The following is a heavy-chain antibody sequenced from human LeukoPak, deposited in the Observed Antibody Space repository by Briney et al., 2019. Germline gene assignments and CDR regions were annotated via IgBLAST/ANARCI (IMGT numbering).Heavy chain of an antibody. CDR3: ARFGRGYYYYYMDV. CDR1: GFTFSSYS. V-gene: IGHV3-21*01. Sequence: AGGSLRLSCAASGFTFSSYSMNWVRQAPGKGLEWVSSISSSSSYIYYADSVEGRFTISRDNAKNSLYLQMNSLRAEDTAVYYCARFGRGYYYYYMDVWGKGTTVTVSS. CDR2: ISSSSSYI. D-gene: IGHD3-10*01. J-gene: IGHJ6*03.